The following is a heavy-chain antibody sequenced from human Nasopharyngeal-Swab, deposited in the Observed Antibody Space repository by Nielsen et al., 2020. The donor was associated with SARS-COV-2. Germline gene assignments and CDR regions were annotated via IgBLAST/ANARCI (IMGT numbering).Heavy chain of an antibody. CDR1: GFTFSSYW. CDR2: INSEGSST. J-gene: IGHJ5*02. CDR3: VRSPSSISPGWFDP. V-gene: IGHV3-74*01. Sequence: GESLKISCAASGFTFSSYWMHWVRQAPGKGLVWVSRINSEGSSTSYADSVKGRFTISRDNAKNTLSLQMNSLRAEDTAVYYCVRSPSSISPGWFDPWGQGTLVTVSS. D-gene: IGHD1-14*01.